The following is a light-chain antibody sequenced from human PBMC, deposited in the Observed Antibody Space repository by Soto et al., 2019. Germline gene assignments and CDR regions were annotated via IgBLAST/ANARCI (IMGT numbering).Light chain of an antibody. CDR2: GAS. J-gene: IGKJ4*01. CDR3: QQYGSSPLT. V-gene: IGKV3-20*01. Sequence: EIVLTQSPGTLSLSPGERATLSCRASQSVSSSFLAWYQQKPGQAPRPLIYGASSRATRIPDWFSGSGSWTDFTTTIIRLKPEDVAVYYCQQYGSSPLTFGGGTKVEIK. CDR1: QSVSSSF.